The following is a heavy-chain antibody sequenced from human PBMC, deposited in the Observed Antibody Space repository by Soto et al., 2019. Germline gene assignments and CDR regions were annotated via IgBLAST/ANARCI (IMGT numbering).Heavy chain of an antibody. J-gene: IGHJ4*02. D-gene: IGHD3-10*01. V-gene: IGHV4-39*01. Sequence: SETLSLTCTVSGGSISSSSYYWGWIRQPPGKGLEWIGSIYYSGSTYYNPSLKSRVTISVDTSKNQFSLKLSSVTAADTAVYYCARLAGGYGSGSYYNLKIDYWGQGTLVTVSS. CDR3: ARLAGGYGSGSYYNLKIDY. CDR2: IYYSGST. CDR1: GGSISSSSYY.